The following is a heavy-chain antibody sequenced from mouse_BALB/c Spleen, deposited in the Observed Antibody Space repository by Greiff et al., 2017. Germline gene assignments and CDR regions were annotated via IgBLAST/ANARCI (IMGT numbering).Heavy chain of an antibody. J-gene: IGHJ3*01. D-gene: IGHD1-2*01. CDR3: ARGDSLLRSWFAY. V-gene: IGHV5-6-5*01. Sequence: EVKVVESGGGLVKPGGSLKLSCAASGFTFSSYAMSWVRQTPEKRLEWVASISSGGSTYYPDSVKGRFTISRDNARNILYLQMSSLRSEDTAMYYCARGDSLLRSWFAYWGQGTLVTVSA. CDR2: ISSGGST. CDR1: GFTFSSYA.